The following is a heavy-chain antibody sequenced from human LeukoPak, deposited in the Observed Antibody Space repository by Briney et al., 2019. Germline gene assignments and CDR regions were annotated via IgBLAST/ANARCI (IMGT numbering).Heavy chain of an antibody. Sequence: SQTLSLTCTASGGSISSGSYYWSWIRQPAGKGLEWIGRIYTSGSTNYNPSLKSRVTISVDTSKNQFSLKLSSVTAADTAVYYCARVTGFYAFDIWGQGTMVTVSS. CDR1: GGSISSGSYY. D-gene: IGHD3-10*01. CDR2: IYTSGST. J-gene: IGHJ3*02. V-gene: IGHV4-61*02. CDR3: ARVTGFYAFDI.